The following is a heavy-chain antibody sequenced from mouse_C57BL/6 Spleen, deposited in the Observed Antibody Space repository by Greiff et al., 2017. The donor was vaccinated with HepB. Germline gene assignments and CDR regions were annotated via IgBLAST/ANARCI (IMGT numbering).Heavy chain of an antibody. Sequence: EVQLQQSGPELVKPGASVKIPCKASGYTFTDYNMDWVKQSHGKSLEWIGDINPNNGGTIYNQKFKGKDTLTVDKSSSTAYMELRSLTSEDTAVYYCAKGSDYYGSSYFFAYWGQGTLVTVSA. CDR3: AKGSDYYGSSYFFAY. V-gene: IGHV1-18*01. J-gene: IGHJ3*01. CDR1: GYTFTDYN. CDR2: INPNNGGT. D-gene: IGHD1-1*01.